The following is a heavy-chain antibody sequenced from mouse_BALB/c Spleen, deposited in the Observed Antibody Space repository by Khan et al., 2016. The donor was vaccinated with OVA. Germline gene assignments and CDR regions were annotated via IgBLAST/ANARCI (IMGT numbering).Heavy chain of an antibody. J-gene: IGHJ2*01. CDR2: INPSSGYT. CDR1: GYTFSNYW. CDR3: ARDRIDY. V-gene: IGHV1-7*01. Sequence: VQLQESGAELAKPGASVKMSCKASGYTFSNYWIHWVKQRPGQGLEWIGYINPSSGYTYYNQTFNDKATLTTDKSSSPAYMQLSSLTSEDSAVCYCARDRIDYWGQGTTLTVSS.